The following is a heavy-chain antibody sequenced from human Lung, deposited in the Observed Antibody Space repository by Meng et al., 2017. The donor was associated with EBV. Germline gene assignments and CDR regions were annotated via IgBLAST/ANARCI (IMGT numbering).Heavy chain of an antibody. Sequence: QAQLVQSGGEVKKPXXSVKGSCKASGYTFTNYGITWVRQAPGQGLEGLGWISAYNGNTNYAQTLQGRVTMNTDTSTITAYMELGSLRSDDTAVYYCARVEVGMTSGDYWGQGPLDTVSS. CDR1: GYTFTNYG. CDR3: ARVEVGMTSGDY. J-gene: IGHJ4*02. D-gene: IGHD1-26*01. V-gene: IGHV1-18*01. CDR2: ISAYNGNT.